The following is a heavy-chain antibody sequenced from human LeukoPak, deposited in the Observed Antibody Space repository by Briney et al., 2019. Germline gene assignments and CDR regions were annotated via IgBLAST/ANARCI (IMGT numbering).Heavy chain of an antibody. J-gene: IGHJ5*02. CDR1: GFTFSSYA. CDR2: IWYDGSNK. V-gene: IGHV3-33*08. Sequence: SGGSLRLSCAASGFTFSSYAMSWVRQAPGKGLEWVAVIWYDGSNKYYADSVKGRFTISRDNSKNTLYLQMNSLGAEDTAVYYCARSPELRDLVWFDPWGQGTLVTVSS. CDR3: ARSPELRDLVWFDP. D-gene: IGHD1-7*01.